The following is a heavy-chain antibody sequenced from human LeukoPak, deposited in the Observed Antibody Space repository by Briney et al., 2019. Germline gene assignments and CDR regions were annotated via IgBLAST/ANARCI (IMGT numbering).Heavy chain of an antibody. CDR2: ISGSGGST. J-gene: IGHJ4*02. D-gene: IGHD5-12*01. Sequence: GGSLRLSCAASGFTFSSYAMSWVRPAPGKGLEWVSAISGSGGSTYYADSVKGRFTISRDNSKNTLYLQMNSLRAEDTAVYYCAKSSRGYVSSFDYWGQGTLVTVSS. CDR3: AKSSRGYVSSFDY. CDR1: GFTFSSYA. V-gene: IGHV3-23*01.